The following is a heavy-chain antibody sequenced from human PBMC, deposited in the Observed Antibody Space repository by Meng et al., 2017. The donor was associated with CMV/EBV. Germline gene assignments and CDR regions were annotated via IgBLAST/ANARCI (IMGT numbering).Heavy chain of an antibody. J-gene: IGHJ4*02. D-gene: IGHD2-15*01. CDR3: AGDVLGYCSGGSCYGLDY. CDR1: AGTFSSYA. V-gene: IGHV1-69*05. Sequence: SVQVSCNASAGTFSSYAISWVRQAAGQGLEWMGGIIPIFGTANYAQKFQGRVTITTDESTSTAYMELSSLRSEDTAVYYCAGDVLGYCSGGSCYGLDYWGQGTLVTVSS. CDR2: IIPIFGTA.